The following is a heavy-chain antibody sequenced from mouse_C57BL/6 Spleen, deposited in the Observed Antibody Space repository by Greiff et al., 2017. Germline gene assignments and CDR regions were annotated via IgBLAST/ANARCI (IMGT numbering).Heavy chain of an antibody. Sequence: EVMLVESGGGLVQPKGSLKLSCAASGFSFNTYAMNWVRQAPGKGLEWVARIRSKSNNYATYYADSVKDRFTISRDDSESMLYLQMNNLKTEDTAMYYCVRDYYDYDGPGAMDYWGQGTSVTVSS. J-gene: IGHJ4*01. D-gene: IGHD2-4*01. CDR2: IRSKSNNYAT. V-gene: IGHV10-1*01. CDR1: GFSFNTYA. CDR3: VRDYYDYDGPGAMDY.